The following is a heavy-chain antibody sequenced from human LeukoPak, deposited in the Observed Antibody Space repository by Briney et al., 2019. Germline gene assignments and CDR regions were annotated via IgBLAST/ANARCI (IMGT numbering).Heavy chain of an antibody. D-gene: IGHD2/OR15-2a*01. Sequence: SETLSLTCTVSGDSISPYYWSWIRQPPGKGLGWIAYIYYLGSTNYNPSLKSRVTISVETSKNQFSLKLSSVTAADTAVYYCAKDSAKKYDDYWGQGTLVTVSS. J-gene: IGHJ4*02. V-gene: IGHV4-59*12. CDR3: AKDSAKKYDDY. CDR1: GDSISPYY. CDR2: IYYLGST.